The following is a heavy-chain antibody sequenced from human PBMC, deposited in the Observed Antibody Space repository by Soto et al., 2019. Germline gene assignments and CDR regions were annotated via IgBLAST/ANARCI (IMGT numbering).Heavy chain of an antibody. CDR2: IYYSGST. Sequence: SETLSLTCTVSGGSISSGDYYWSWIRQPPGKGLEWIGYIYYSGSTYYNPSLKSRVTISVDTSKNQFSLKLSSVTAADTAVYYCARDTVVTPLGAFDIWGQGTMVS. J-gene: IGHJ3*02. CDR1: GGSISSGDYY. D-gene: IGHD2-21*02. CDR3: ARDTVVTPLGAFDI. V-gene: IGHV4-30-4*01.